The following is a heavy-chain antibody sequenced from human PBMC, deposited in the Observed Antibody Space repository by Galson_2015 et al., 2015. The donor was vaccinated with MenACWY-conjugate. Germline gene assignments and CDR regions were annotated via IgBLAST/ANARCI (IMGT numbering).Heavy chain of an antibody. D-gene: IGHD3-22*01. V-gene: IGHV3-30*04. CDR2: ISYDGSNK. CDR1: GFTFSSYA. J-gene: IGHJ4*02. CDR3: ARGITMIVVGPPVDY. Sequence: SLRLSCAASGFTFSSYAMHWVRQAPGKGLEWVAVISYDGSNKYYADSVKGRFTISRDNSKNTLYLQMNSLRAEDTAVYYCARGITMIVVGPPVDYWGQGTLVTVSS.